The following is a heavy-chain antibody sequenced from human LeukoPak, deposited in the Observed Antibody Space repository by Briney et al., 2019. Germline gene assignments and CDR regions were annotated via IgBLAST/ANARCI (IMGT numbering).Heavy chain of an antibody. V-gene: IGHV1-46*01. Sequence: GASVKVSCKASGYTFTSYYMHWVRQAPGQGLEWMGIINPSGGSTSYAQKFQGRVTMTRDTSTSTVYMELSSLRSEDTAVYYCAGDKGDGSGTNPYYYYYYGMDVWGQGTTVTVSS. CDR2: INPSGGST. CDR1: GYTFTSYY. CDR3: AGDKGDGSGTNPYYYYYYGMDV. D-gene: IGHD3-10*01. J-gene: IGHJ6*02.